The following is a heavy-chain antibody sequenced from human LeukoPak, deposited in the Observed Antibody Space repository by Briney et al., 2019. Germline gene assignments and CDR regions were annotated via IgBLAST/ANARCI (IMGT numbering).Heavy chain of an antibody. CDR3: AKDPYYYDSSGFPDY. Sequence: GGSLRLSCAASGFPFSSYGMHWVRQAPGKGLEWVAFIRYDGSNKYYADSVKGRFTISRDNSKNTLYLQMNSLRAEDTAVYYCAKDPYYYDSSGFPDYWGQGTLVTVSS. CDR1: GFPFSSYG. V-gene: IGHV3-30*02. CDR2: IRYDGSNK. D-gene: IGHD3-22*01. J-gene: IGHJ4*02.